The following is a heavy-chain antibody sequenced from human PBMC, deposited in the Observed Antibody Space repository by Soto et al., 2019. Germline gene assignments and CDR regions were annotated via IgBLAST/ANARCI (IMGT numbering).Heavy chain of an antibody. J-gene: IGHJ4*02. CDR3: ARDTRYCSSTSLCYFDY. V-gene: IGHV1-2*02. CDR2: INPNSGGT. D-gene: IGHD2-2*01. CDR1: GYTFTGYY. Sequence: ASVEVSCKASGYTFTGYYMHWVRQAPGQGLEWMGWINPNSGGTNYAQKFQGRVTMTRDTSISTAYMELSRLRSDDTAVYYCARDTRYCSSTSLCYFDYWGQGTLVTGSS.